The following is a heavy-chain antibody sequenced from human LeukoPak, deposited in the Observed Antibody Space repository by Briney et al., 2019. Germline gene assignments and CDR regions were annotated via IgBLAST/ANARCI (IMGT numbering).Heavy chain of an antibody. CDR1: GFIFNTYA. CDR2: ITSTSTFT. J-gene: IGHJ4*02. Sequence: GGSLRLSCEASGFIFNTYAMNWVRQAPGKGLEWVSSITSTSTFTYYADSVKGRFTISRDNVKDSLYLQMNSLRAEDTAVYYCAREPPGGGLHWGQGTVVTVSS. V-gene: IGHV3-21*06. D-gene: IGHD3-10*01. CDR3: AREPPGGGLH.